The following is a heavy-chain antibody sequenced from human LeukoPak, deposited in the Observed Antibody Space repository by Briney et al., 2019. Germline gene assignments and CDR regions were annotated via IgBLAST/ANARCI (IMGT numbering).Heavy chain of an antibody. J-gene: IGHJ4*02. CDR3: ARGVLTMVRGVIITPFDY. CDR1: GGTFSSYA. D-gene: IGHD3-10*01. CDR2: IIPIFGTA. V-gene: IGHV1-69*13. Sequence: SVKVSCKASGGTFSSYAISWVRQAPGQRLEWMGGIIPIFGTANYAQKFQGRVTITADESTSTAYMELSSLRSEDTAVYYCARGVLTMVRGVIITPFDYWGQGTLVTVSS.